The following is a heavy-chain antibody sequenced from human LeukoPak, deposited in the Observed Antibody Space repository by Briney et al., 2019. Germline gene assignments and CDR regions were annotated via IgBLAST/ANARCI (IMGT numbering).Heavy chain of an antibody. CDR3: ATVPHTALDY. J-gene: IGHJ4*02. D-gene: IGHD5-18*01. Sequence: NPSETLSLTCTVSGGSINNYYWSWIRQPPGKGLEWIGYISYTGTTIYNPSLKTRVTISVDTSNQLSLKLSSVTAADTAMYYCATVPHTALDYWGQGTLVTVSS. CDR1: GGSINNYY. CDR2: ISYTGTT. V-gene: IGHV4-59*08.